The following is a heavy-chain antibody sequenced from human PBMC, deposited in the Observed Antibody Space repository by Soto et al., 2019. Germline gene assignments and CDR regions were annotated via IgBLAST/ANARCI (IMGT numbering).Heavy chain of an antibody. V-gene: IGHV4-31*03. J-gene: IGHJ5*02. Sequence: QVQLQESGPGLVKPSQTLSLTCTVSGGSISSGGYYWSWIRQHPGKGLEWIGYIYYSGSTYYNPSLKSRVNISVDTSKNQFSLKLSSVTAADTAVYYCARVSDYDFWSGYYTWFDPWGQGTLVTVSS. CDR2: IYYSGST. CDR3: ARVSDYDFWSGYYTWFDP. CDR1: GGSISSGGYY. D-gene: IGHD3-3*01.